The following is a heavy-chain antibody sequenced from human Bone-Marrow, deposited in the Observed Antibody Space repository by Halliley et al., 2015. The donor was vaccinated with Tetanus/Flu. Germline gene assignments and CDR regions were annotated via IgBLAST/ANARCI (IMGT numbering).Heavy chain of an antibody. CDR2: IYPVDSDT. J-gene: IGHJ4*02. D-gene: IGHD3-3*01. V-gene: IGHV5-51*01. CDR1: GYSFSKYW. Sequence: QLVQSGAEVKKPGESLRISCQGSGYSFSKYWVAWVRQVPGRGLEWMGIIYPVDSDTRYNPSFQGQVAISVDNSINTSYLHWTSLKASDSGMYFCARYLKGTLEYFDYWGQGTLVTVSS. CDR3: ARYLKGTLEYFDY.